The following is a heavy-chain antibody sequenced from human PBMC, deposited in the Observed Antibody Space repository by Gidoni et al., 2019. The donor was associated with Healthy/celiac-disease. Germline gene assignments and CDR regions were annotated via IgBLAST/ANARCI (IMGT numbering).Heavy chain of an antibody. CDR2: INHSGST. V-gene: IGHV4-34*01. Sequence: LQQWGAGLLKPSETLSLTCAVYGGSFSGYYWSWIRQPPGKGLEWIGEINHSGSTNYNPSLKSRVTISVDTSKNQFSLKLSSVTAADTAVYYCARYAPYTVTTSRGVGWFDPWGQGTLVTVSS. CDR1: GGSFSGYY. CDR3: ARYAPYTVTTSRGVGWFDP. J-gene: IGHJ5*02. D-gene: IGHD4-17*01.